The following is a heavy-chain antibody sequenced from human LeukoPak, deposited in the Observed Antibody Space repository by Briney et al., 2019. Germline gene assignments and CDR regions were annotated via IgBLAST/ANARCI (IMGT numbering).Heavy chain of an antibody. V-gene: IGHV4-59*01. CDR1: GGSISSNY. D-gene: IGHD6-13*01. CDR2: IYYSGST. CDR3: ARAIAPYGMDV. J-gene: IGHJ6*02. Sequence: SETLSLTCTISGGSISSNYWIWIRQPPGRGLEWIGYIYYSGSTNYNPSLMSRVTISVDTSKNQFSLKLSSVTAADTAVYYCARAIAPYGMDVWGQGTTVTVSS.